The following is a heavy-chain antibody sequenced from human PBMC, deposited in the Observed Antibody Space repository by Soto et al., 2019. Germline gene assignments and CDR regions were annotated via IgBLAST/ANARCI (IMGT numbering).Heavy chain of an antibody. CDR3: ATVATNSYNWLDP. V-gene: IGHV3-74*01. Sequence: SGGSLRLSCAASGFTFNTYWMHWVRQAPGKGLVWVLRINSDGTKTTYADSVKGRFTISRDNAKNTVYLQMNSLRAEDTAVYYCATVATNSYNWLDPWGQGTLVTVSS. J-gene: IGHJ5*02. CDR1: GFTFNTYW. D-gene: IGHD5-12*01. CDR2: INSDGTKT.